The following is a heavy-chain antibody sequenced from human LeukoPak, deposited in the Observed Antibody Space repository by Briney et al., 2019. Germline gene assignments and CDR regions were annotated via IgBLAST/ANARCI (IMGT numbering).Heavy chain of an antibody. CDR3: ARDVRGPYFYMDV. V-gene: IGHV3-30*02. CDR2: IRYDGSNK. CDR1: GFTFSSYG. Sequence: GGSLRLSCAASGFTFSSYGMHWVRQAPGKGLEWVAFIRYDGSNKYYADSVKGRFTVSRDNSKNTLYLQMNSLRAEDTAVYYCARDVRGPYFYMDVWGKGTTVTISS. J-gene: IGHJ6*03. D-gene: IGHD3-10*02.